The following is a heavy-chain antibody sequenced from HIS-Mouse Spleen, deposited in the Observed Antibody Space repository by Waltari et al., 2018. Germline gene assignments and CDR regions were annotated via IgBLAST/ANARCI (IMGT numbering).Heavy chain of an antibody. Sequence: QVQLVESGGGVVQPGRSLRLSCSASGFTFSSYGMHWVGRAPGKGLVWVAVIWYDGSNKFYADSVKGRFTISRDNSNNTLYLQMNSLRAEDTAVYYCAKDRAPWFGESLGYWGQGTLVTVSS. V-gene: IGHV3-33*06. CDR3: AKDRAPWFGESLGY. J-gene: IGHJ4*02. CDR2: IWYDGSNK. D-gene: IGHD3-10*01. CDR1: GFTFSSYG.